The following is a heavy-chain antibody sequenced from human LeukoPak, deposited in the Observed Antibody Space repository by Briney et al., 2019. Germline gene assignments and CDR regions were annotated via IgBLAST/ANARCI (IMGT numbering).Heavy chain of an antibody. CDR2: INHSGST. V-gene: IGHV4-34*01. CDR3: ARDFHSSGWPNWFDP. J-gene: IGHJ5*02. CDR1: GGSFSGYY. D-gene: IGHD6-19*01. Sequence: SETLSLTCAVYGGSFSGYYWSWIRQPPGKGLEWIGEINHSGSTNYNPSLKSRVTISVDTSKNQFSLKLSSVTAADTAVYYCARDFHSSGWPNWFDPWGQGTLVTVSS.